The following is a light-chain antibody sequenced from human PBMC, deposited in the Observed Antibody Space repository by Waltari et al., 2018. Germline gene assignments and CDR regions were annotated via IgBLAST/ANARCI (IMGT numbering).Light chain of an antibody. J-gene: IGLJ1*01. V-gene: IGLV3-21*04. CDR1: DIGSES. CDR3: QVWDRRGGHYA. Sequence: SYVLSQAPSVSVAPGETATITCGGNDIGSESVHWYQQRAGQAPVLVMYDDDDRPPGPSRRFSGSSSADTATLTISWVEAGDEADYYCQVWDRRGGHYAFGPGTRVTVL. CDR2: DDD.